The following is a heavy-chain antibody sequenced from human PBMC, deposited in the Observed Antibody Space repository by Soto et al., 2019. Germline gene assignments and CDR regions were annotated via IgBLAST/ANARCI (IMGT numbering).Heavy chain of an antibody. CDR1: GGSIDSGDYY. J-gene: IGHJ5*02. Sequence: SETLSLTCTVSGGSIDSGDYYWSWIRQPPGKGLEWIGYVYYSGTTNYNPFLKSRVTLSLDKSKNQFSLKMNSVTAADTAVYYFFNDVIATAIYFVSWGQGILVTVSS. CDR3: FNDVIATAIYFVS. CDR2: VYYSGTT. D-gene: IGHD2-8*01. V-gene: IGHV4-61*08.